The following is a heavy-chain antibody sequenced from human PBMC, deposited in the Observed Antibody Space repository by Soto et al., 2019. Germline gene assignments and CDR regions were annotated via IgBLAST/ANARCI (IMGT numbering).Heavy chain of an antibody. CDR1: GFTFSSYW. D-gene: IGHD3-22*01. J-gene: IGHJ4*02. CDR3: ARESHYYDSSGSMGSDFDY. V-gene: IGHV3-7*01. CDR2: IKQDGSEK. Sequence: GGSLRLSCAASGFTFSSYWMSWVRQAPGKGLEWVANIKQDGSEKYYVDSVKGRFTISRDNAKNSLYLQMNSLRAEDTAVYYCARESHYYDSSGSMGSDFDYWGQGTLVTVSS.